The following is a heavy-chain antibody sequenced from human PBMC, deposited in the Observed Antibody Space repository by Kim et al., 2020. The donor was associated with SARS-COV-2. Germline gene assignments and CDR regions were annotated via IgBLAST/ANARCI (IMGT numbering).Heavy chain of an antibody. CDR2: ISSSSSYI. CDR1: GFTFSSYS. V-gene: IGHV3-21*01. CDR3: VPYYYGSGHPYYYGMDV. D-gene: IGHD3-10*01. J-gene: IGHJ6*02. Sequence: GGSLRLSCAASGFTFSSYSMNWVRQAPGKGLEWVSSISSSSSYIYYADPVKGRFTISRDNAKNSLYLQMNSLRAEDTAVYYCVPYYYGSGHPYYYGMDVWGQGTTVTVSS.